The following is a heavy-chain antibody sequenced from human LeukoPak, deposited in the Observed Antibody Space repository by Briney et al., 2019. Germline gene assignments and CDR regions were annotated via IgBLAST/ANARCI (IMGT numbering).Heavy chain of an antibody. D-gene: IGHD3-22*01. J-gene: IGHJ4*02. CDR1: GFTFSSYS. CDR2: ISSSSSYI. V-gene: IGHV3-21*01. Sequence: PGGSLRLSCAASGFTFSSYSTNWVRQAPGKGLEWVSSISSSSSYIYYADSVKGRFTISRDNAKNSLYLQMNSLRAEDTAVYYCARDARFTYDSSGYFPDYWGQGTLVTVSS. CDR3: ARDARFTYDSSGYFPDY.